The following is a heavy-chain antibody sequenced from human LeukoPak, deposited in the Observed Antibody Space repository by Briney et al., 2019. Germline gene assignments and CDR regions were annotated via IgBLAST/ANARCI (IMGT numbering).Heavy chain of an antibody. J-gene: IGHJ4*02. CDR1: GFTSSSYA. D-gene: IGHD5-18*01. CDR3: ARDRIQLWQTLDY. Sequence: GRSLRLSCAASGFTSSSYAMHWVRQAPGKGLEWVAVISYDGSNKYYADSVKGRFAISRDNSKNTLYLQMNSLRAEDTAVYYCARDRIQLWQTLDYWGQGTLVTVSS. V-gene: IGHV3-30*09. CDR2: ISYDGSNK.